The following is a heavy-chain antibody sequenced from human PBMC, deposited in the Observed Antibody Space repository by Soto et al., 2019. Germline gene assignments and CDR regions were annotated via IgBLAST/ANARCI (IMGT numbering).Heavy chain of an antibody. Sequence: SETLSLTCTVSGGSISSYYWSWIRQPPGKGLEWIGYIYYSGSTNYNPSLKSRVTISVDTSKNQFSLKLSSVTAADTAVYYCASRIVATTGVFDYWGQGTLVTVSS. CDR1: GGSISSYY. D-gene: IGHD5-12*01. CDR2: IYYSGST. CDR3: ASRIVATTGVFDY. V-gene: IGHV4-59*01. J-gene: IGHJ4*02.